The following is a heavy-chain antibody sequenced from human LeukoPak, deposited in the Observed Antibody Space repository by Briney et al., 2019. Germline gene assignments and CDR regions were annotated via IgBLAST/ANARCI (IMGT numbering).Heavy chain of an antibody. CDR2: ISSSGSTI. J-gene: IGHJ4*02. CDR1: GFTFSSYE. V-gene: IGHV3-48*03. Sequence: GGSLGLSCAASGFTFSSYEMNWVRQAPGKGLEWVSYISSSGSTIYYADSVKGRFTISRDNAKNSLYLQMNSLRAEDTAVYYCARGGIQLWSTFDYWGQGTLVTVSS. D-gene: IGHD5-18*01. CDR3: ARGGIQLWSTFDY.